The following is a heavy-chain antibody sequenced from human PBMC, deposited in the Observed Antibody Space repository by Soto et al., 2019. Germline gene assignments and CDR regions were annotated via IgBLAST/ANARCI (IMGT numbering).Heavy chain of an antibody. CDR1: GGSISSGDYY. V-gene: IGHV4-30-4*01. CDR2: IYYSGST. Sequence: KASETLSLTCTVSGGSISSGDYYWSWIRQPPGKGLEWIGYIYYSGSTYYNPSLKSRVTISVDTSKNQFSLKLSSVTAADTAVYYCARGPGGSLWFGEANAWNLFDPWGQGTLVTVSS. D-gene: IGHD3-10*01. J-gene: IGHJ5*02. CDR3: ARGPGGSLWFGEANAWNLFDP.